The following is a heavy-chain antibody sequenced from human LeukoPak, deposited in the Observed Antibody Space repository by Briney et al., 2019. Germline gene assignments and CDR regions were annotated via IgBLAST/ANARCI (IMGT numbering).Heavy chain of an antibody. D-gene: IGHD3-22*01. J-gene: IGHJ4*02. CDR3: ARAYYDSSGYYESGYFDY. V-gene: IGHV4-59*01. CDR1: GGSISSYY. Sequence: SETLSLTCTVSGGSISSYYWSWIRQPPGKGLEWIGYIYYSGSTNYNPSLKSRVTISVDTSKNQFSLKLRSVTAADTAVYYCARAYYDSSGYYESGYFDYWGQGTLVTVSS. CDR2: IYYSGST.